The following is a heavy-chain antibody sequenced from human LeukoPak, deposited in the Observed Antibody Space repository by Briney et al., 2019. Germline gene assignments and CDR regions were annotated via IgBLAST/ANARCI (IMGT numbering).Heavy chain of an antibody. D-gene: IGHD3-10*01. Sequence: SVKVSCKASGGTFSSYAISWVRQAPGQGLEWMGGIIPIFGTANYAQKFQGRVTITADESTSTAYMELSSLRSEDTAVYYCARWRASGGYYYYYYMDVWGKGTTDTVSS. CDR2: IIPIFGTA. CDR1: GGTFSSYA. V-gene: IGHV1-69*13. J-gene: IGHJ6*03. CDR3: ARWRASGGYYYYYYMDV.